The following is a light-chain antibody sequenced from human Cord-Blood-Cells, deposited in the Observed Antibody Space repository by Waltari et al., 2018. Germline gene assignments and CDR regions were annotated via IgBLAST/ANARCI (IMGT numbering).Light chain of an antibody. CDR2: DVS. J-gene: IGLJ2*01. Sequence: QSALTQPASVSGSPGQSITISCTGTSSDVGGYNYVSWYQQHPGKAPKLMIYDVSNRPSGVSNRFPGSKSGNTASLNISGLQAEDEADYYCSSYTSSSTLVVFGGGTKLTVL. V-gene: IGLV2-14*01. CDR3: SSYTSSSTLVV. CDR1: SSDVGGYNY.